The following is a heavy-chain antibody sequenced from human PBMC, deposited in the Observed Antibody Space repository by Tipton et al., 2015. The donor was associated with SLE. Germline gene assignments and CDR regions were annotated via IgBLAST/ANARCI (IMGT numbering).Heavy chain of an antibody. V-gene: IGHV4-30-2*01. D-gene: IGHD2-8*01. J-gene: IGHJ6*03. CDR2: IFHSGNA. CDR3: ARVLGSRFCTNGVCPSPYYHYYYMDV. Sequence: TLSLTCAVSGGSINSGDYSWSWIRQPPGKGLEWIGYIFHSGNAYYNPSLKSRVTISVDTSKNQFSLMLSSVTAADTALYYCARVLGSRFCTNGVCPSPYYHYYYMDVWGKGTSVTVSS. CDR1: GGSINSGDYS.